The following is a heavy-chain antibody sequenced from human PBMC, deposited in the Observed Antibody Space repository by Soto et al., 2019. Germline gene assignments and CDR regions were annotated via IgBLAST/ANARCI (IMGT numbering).Heavy chain of an antibody. CDR2: IYHSGST. CDR3: ATRDGYNFFGPEAFDI. CDR1: GGSISSGGYS. V-gene: IGHV4-30-2*01. J-gene: IGHJ3*02. Sequence: SETLSLTCAVSGGSISSGGYSWSWIRQPPGKGLEWIGYIYHSGSTYYNPSLKSRVTISVDRSKNQFSLKLSSVTAADTAVYYCATRDGYNFFGPEAFDIWGQGTMVTVSS. D-gene: IGHD5-12*01.